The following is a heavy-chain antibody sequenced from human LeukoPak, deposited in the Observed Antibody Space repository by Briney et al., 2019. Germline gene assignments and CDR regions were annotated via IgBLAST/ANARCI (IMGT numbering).Heavy chain of an antibody. D-gene: IGHD1-26*01. CDR2: ISGSGATT. V-gene: IGHV3-23*01. Sequence: PGGSLRLFCAAGGFTFINYDMSWVGQAPGKGLEWVSVISGSGATTDYADSVMGRFTISRDNSKNTLYLQLDSLRAEDTAVYLCAKGLWETYYYCMDVWGQGTTVTVSS. CDR1: GFTFINYD. CDR3: AKGLWETYYYCMDV. J-gene: IGHJ6*02.